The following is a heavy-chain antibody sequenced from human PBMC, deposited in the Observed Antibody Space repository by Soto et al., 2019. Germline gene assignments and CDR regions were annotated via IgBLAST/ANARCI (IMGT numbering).Heavy chain of an antibody. CDR3: ARSSGSYSPTFFDH. V-gene: IGHV1-69*06. D-gene: IGHD1-26*01. CDR1: GVIFNGDA. CDR2: VLGVFGTA. Sequence: GASVKVSCKXSGVIFNGDAISWVRQAPGQGLEWMGGVLGVFGTANYAQKFQGRVTITADKSTTTAYMELRSLRSEDTAVYYCARSSGSYSPTFFDHRGQGTLVTVSS. J-gene: IGHJ4*02.